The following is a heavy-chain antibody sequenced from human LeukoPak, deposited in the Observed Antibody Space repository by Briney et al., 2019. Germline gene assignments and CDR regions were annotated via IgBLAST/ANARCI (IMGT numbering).Heavy chain of an antibody. CDR1: GFTFSSYE. D-gene: IGHD6-19*01. CDR3: AKNYKPGGMTVPGE. Sequence: GGSLRLSCAASGFTFSSYEMNWVRQAPGKGLEWVSYITSTGSTIYYADSVEGRFTISRDNAKNSLYLQMNSLRAEDTAVYYCAKNYKPGGMTVPGEWGQGTPVTVSS. V-gene: IGHV3-48*03. CDR2: ITSTGSTI. J-gene: IGHJ4*02.